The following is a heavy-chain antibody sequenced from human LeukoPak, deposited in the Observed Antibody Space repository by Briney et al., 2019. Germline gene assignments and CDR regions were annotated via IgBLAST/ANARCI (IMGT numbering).Heavy chain of an antibody. D-gene: IGHD3-16*01. CDR1: GGSISSYY. J-gene: IGHJ4*02. Sequence: SSETLSLTCTVSGGSISSYYWSWIRQPPGKGLEWIGYIYYSGSTNYNPSLKSRVTISVDTSKNQFSLKLSSVTAADTAVYYCARERRGGALDYWGQGTLVTVSS. CDR2: IYYSGST. V-gene: IGHV4-59*01. CDR3: ARERRGGALDY.